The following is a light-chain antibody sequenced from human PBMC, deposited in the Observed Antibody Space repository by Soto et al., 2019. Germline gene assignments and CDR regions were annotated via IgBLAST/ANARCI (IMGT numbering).Light chain of an antibody. J-gene: IGLJ3*02. Sequence: QSALTQPRSVSGSPGQSVTISCTGTSSDVGGHNYVSWYQHHPGKAPKLIIYDVTKRPSGVPDRFSGSKSGNTASLTVSGLQEEDEADYHCSSYAGTYNVMFGGGTKLTVL. CDR2: DVT. CDR1: SSDVGGHNY. CDR3: SSYAGTYNVM. V-gene: IGLV2-11*01.